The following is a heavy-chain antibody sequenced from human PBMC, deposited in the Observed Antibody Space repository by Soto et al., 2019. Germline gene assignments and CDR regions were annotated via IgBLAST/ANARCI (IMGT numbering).Heavy chain of an antibody. CDR3: ATGAYYDSSGYVYWFDP. CDR1: GGTFSRYA. J-gene: IGHJ5*02. V-gene: IGHV1-69*13. Sequence: ASVKVSCKASGGTFSRYAITWMRQAPGQGLEWMGRIIPMFGTPNYAQKFQGRVTISADESTSTDYMELSSLRSEDTAVYYCATGAYYDSSGYVYWFDPWGQGTLVTVSS. D-gene: IGHD3-22*01. CDR2: IIPMFGTP.